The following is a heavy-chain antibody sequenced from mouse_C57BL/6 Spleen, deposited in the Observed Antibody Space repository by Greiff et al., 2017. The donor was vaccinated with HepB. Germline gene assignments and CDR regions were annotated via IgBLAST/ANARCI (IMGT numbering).Heavy chain of an antibody. Sequence: EVHLVESGEGLVKPGGSLKLSCAASGFTFSSYAMSWVRQTPEKRLEWVAYISSGGDYIYYADTVKGRFTISRDNARNTLYLQMSSLKSEDTAMYYCTRVDYYGSPMDYWGQGTSVTVSS. V-gene: IGHV5-9-1*02. D-gene: IGHD1-1*01. CDR2: ISSGGDYI. CDR3: TRVDYYGSPMDY. J-gene: IGHJ4*01. CDR1: GFTFSSYA.